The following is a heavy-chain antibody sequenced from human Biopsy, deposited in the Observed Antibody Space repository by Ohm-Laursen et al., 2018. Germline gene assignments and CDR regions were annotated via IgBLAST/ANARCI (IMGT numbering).Heavy chain of an antibody. Sequence: SVKASCKASGYTFISYDIDWVRQATGQGLEWMVWMNPNSGKTGYAQKFQDRVTMTTNTSVNTAYMELNSLTFEEPAVYYCAIEGGTYSKPFDYWGQGSQVIVSS. CDR2: MNPNSGKT. V-gene: IGHV1-8*01. CDR1: GYTFISYD. J-gene: IGHJ4*02. CDR3: AIEGGTYSKPFDY. D-gene: IGHD1-26*01.